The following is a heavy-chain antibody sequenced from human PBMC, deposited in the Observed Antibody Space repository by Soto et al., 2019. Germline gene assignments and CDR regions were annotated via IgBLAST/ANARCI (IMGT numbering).Heavy chain of an antibody. J-gene: IGHJ5*02. V-gene: IGHV1-69*13. CDR3: ARGPPQYYYDSSGYYYARFDP. Sequence: GASVKVSCKASGGTFSSYAISWVRQAPGQGLEWMGGIIPIFGTANYAQKFQGRVTITADESTSTAYMELSSLRSEDTAVYYCARGPPQYYYDSSGYYYARFDPWGQGTLVTVSS. D-gene: IGHD3-22*01. CDR2: IIPIFGTA. CDR1: GGTFSSYA.